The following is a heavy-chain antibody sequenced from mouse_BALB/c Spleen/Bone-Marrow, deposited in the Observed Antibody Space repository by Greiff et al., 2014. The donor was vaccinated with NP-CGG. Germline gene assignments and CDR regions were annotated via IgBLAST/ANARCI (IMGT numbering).Heavy chain of an antibody. V-gene: IGHV14-3*02. CDR2: IDPANGNT. CDR1: GFNIKDTY. J-gene: IGHJ4*01. CDR3: ARWEYYAMDY. Sequence: EVHLVESGAELVKPGASVKLSCTASGFNIKDTYMRWVKQRPEQGLEWIGRIDPANGNTKYDPKFQGKATITADTSSNTAYLQLSSLTSEDTAVYYCARWEYYAMDYWGQGTSVTVSS. D-gene: IGHD4-1*01.